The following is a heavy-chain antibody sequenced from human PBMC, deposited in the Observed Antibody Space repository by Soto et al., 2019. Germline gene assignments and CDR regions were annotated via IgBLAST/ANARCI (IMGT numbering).Heavy chain of an antibody. D-gene: IGHD3-10*02. Sequence: PSETLSLTCAVSGGSISSSNWWSWVRQPPGKGLEWIGEIYHSGSTNHNPSLKSRVTISVDKSKNQFSLKLSSVTAADTAVYYCASVRGGYYYAMDVWGQGTTVTVSS. CDR2: IYHSGST. V-gene: IGHV4-4*02. J-gene: IGHJ6*02. CDR3: ASVRGGYYYAMDV. CDR1: GGSISSSNW.